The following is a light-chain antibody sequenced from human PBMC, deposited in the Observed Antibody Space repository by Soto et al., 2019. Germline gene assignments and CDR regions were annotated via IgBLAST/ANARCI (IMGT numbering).Light chain of an antibody. J-gene: IGKJ1*01. CDR1: ETVTGKY. Sequence: EIVLTQSPGTLSLSPGDRATLSCRASETVTGKYLAWYQQKAGQASRLLIFAASNRATGIPDRFSGSGSGTDSTLTISRLEPEDFAVYFCQQYSSPPQTFGQGTKVDIK. V-gene: IGKV3-20*01. CDR3: QQYSSPPQT. CDR2: AAS.